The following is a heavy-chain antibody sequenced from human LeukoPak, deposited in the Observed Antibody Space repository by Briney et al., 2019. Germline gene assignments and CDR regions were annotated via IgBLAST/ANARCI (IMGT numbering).Heavy chain of an antibody. V-gene: IGHV3-20*04. CDR1: GFTFDGYG. CDR3: ARGIAVREVLHAFAN. Sequence: GGSLRLSCAASGFTFDGYGMTWVRQVPGKGLEWVSGINYSGGMTGYADSVEGRFTISRDNAKNSLYLQMNSLRAEDTALYYCARGIAVREVLHAFANWGQGTMVTVSS. J-gene: IGHJ3*02. D-gene: IGHD6-19*01. CDR2: INYSGGMT.